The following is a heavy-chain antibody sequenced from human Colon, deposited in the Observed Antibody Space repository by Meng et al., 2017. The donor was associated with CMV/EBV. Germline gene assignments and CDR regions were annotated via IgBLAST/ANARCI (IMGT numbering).Heavy chain of an antibody. J-gene: IGHJ6*02. D-gene: IGHD4-17*01. CDR1: GFTFSDYE. V-gene: IGHV3-48*03. CDR3: AQPGGYGDYGMDV. CDR2: VNHRGTTI. Sequence: GGSLKLSCVGSGFTFSDYEMNWVRQAPGMGLEWVAYVNHRGTTIFYADSVKGRFTISRDNAKNSLYLQMSSLRAEDTAVYYCAQPGGYGDYGMDVWGQGTTVTVSS.